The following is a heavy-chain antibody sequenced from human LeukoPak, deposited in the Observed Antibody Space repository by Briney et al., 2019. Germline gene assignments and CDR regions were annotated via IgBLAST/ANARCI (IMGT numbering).Heavy chain of an antibody. J-gene: IGHJ4*02. V-gene: IGHV3-7*01. CDR1: GLTFRSYW. CDR2: IKEDGSQK. Sequence: GGSLRLSCAASGLTFRSYWMSWVRQSPGKGLEWVANIKEDGSQKYYVDSEKGRFTISRDNTKNSLYLQMNSLGGKDTSVYYCASGLTRSDYWGQGTLVTVSS. CDR3: ASGLTRSDY.